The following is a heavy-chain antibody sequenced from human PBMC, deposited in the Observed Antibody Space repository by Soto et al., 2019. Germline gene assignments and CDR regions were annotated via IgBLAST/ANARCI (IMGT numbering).Heavy chain of an antibody. CDR3: ARDCSGGSCYFDY. CDR1: GYTFTGYY. J-gene: IGHJ4*02. V-gene: IGHV1-2*04. Sequence: ASVKVSCKASGYTFTGYYMHWVRQAPGQGLEWMGWINPNSGGTNYAQKFQGWVTMTRDTSIRTAYMELSRLRSDDTAVYYCARDCSGGSCYFDYWGQGTLVTVSS. D-gene: IGHD2-15*01. CDR2: INPNSGGT.